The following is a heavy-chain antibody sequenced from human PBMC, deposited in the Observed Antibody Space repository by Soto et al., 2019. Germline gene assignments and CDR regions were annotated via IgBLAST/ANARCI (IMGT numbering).Heavy chain of an antibody. Sequence: SETLSLTCTVSCGSISSDYWSWIRQPAGKGLEWIGRIYISENTHYNPSLRSRVSMSLDTSKNQLSLNLSSVTAADTAVYYCARGVGRSSWTSFDSWGRGTLVTVSS. CDR3: ARGVGRSSWTSFDS. V-gene: IGHV4-4*07. CDR1: CGSISSDY. J-gene: IGHJ4*02. CDR2: IYISENT. D-gene: IGHD6-13*01.